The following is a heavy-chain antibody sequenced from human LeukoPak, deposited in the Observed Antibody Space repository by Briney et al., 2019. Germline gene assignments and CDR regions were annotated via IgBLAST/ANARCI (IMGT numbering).Heavy chain of an antibody. CDR1: GGTFSSYA. CDR3: ATPWSYDSSVSEYYFDY. Sequence: SVKVSCEASGGTFSSYAISWVRQAPGQGLEWMGGIIPIFGTANYAQKFQGRVTITADESTSTAYMELSSLRSEDTAVYYCATPWSYDSSVSEYYFDYWGQGTLVTVSS. J-gene: IGHJ4*02. D-gene: IGHD3-22*01. CDR2: IIPIFGTA. V-gene: IGHV1-69*13.